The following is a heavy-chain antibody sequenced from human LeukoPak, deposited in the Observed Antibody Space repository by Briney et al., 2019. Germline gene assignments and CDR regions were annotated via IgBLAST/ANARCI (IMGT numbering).Heavy chain of an antibody. J-gene: IGHJ4*02. V-gene: IGHV4-4*07. D-gene: IGHD1-26*01. CDR1: GASISSFY. Sequence: IPSETLSLTCTVSGASISSFYWSWIRQPAGKGLEWIGRIYTSGGTNYNPSLKSRVTMSIDTSKNQFSLKLYSVTAADTAVYYCVTDRSGSYDYWGQGILVTVPS. CDR3: VTDRSGSYDY. CDR2: IYTSGGT.